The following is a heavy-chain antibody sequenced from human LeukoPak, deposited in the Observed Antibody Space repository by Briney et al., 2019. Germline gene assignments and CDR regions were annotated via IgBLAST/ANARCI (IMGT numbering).Heavy chain of an antibody. J-gene: IGHJ6*03. CDR3: AKVPDNSYYYMDV. CDR1: GFTFTKCA. CDR2: ISGTDGRT. Sequence: PGGSLRPSCAASGFTFTKCAMSWFRQAPGKGLEWVSDISGTDGRTNSADTVKGRFTISRDNVKNMVFLQMNSLRVEDTAVYYCAKVPDNSYYYMDVWGKGTTVTVSS. V-gene: IGHV3-23*01. D-gene: IGHD5-24*01.